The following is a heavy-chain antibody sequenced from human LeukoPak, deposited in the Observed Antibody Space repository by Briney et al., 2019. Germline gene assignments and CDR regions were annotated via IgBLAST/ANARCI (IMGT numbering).Heavy chain of an antibody. CDR3: ARGIAARPPYYYYYYYMDV. CDR1: GYTFTSYD. J-gene: IGHJ6*03. CDR2: MNPNSGNT. D-gene: IGHD6-6*01. Sequence: ASVKVSCKASGYTFTSYDINWVRQATGQGLEWMGWMNPNSGNTGYAQKFQGRVTITRNTSISTAYMELSSLRSEDTAVYYCARGIAARPPYYYYYYYMDVWGKGATVTVSS. V-gene: IGHV1-8*03.